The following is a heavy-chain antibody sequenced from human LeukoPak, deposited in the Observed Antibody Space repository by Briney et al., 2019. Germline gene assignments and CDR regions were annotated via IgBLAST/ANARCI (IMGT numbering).Heavy chain of an antibody. Sequence: GGSLRLSCAVSGFSFTNFWMSWVRQAPGRGLEWVANIHPEGNEKYHVESVKGRFTISRNNTKNLLFLQMNGLRVEDTAVYYCARGDAFSGDHWGQGTLVTVSS. CDR3: ARGDAFSGDH. V-gene: IGHV3-7*04. CDR1: GFSFTNFW. CDR2: IHPEGNEK. J-gene: IGHJ4*02.